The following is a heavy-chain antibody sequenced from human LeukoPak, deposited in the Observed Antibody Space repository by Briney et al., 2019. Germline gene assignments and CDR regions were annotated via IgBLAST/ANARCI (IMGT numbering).Heavy chain of an antibody. CDR1: GGSLSSYY. J-gene: IGHJ4*02. V-gene: IGHV4-4*07. D-gene: IGHD3/OR15-3a*01. CDR2: IYTSGST. CDR3: ARDGLVTMELDY. Sequence: PSETLSLTCAVYGGSLSSYYWSWIRQPAGKGLEWIGRIYTSGSTNYNPSLKSRVTMSVDTSKNQFSLKLSSVTAADTAVYYCARDGLVTMELDYWGQGTLVTVSS.